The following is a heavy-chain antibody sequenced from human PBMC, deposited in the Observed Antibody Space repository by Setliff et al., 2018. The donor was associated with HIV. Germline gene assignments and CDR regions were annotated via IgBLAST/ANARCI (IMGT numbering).Heavy chain of an antibody. CDR1: GGSASNSRYY. CDR3: ASRVYYYDSNNFLREEGFDP. CDR2: IHYNEKT. J-gene: IGHJ5*02. D-gene: IGHD3-22*01. V-gene: IGHV4-39*01. Sequence: SETLSLTCTVSGGSASNSRYYWAWIRQPPGKGLEYIGSIHYNEKTYYNPSLKSRVTISIDTSKNQLSLNLTSVTAADTAVYYCASRVYYYDSNNFLREEGFDPWGQGTLVTVSS.